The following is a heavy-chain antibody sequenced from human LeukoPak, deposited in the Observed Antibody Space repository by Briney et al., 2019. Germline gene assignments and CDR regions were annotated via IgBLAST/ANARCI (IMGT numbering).Heavy chain of an antibody. CDR3: SRGQGCAY. Sequence: GGSLRLSCAASGFDFDNYWMTWVRQASGKGLEWVANMNQDGSEQYYVDSVKGRFTISRDNGKKSLYLQMNSLRAEDTAVYYCSRGQGCAYWGQGTLVTVSS. D-gene: IGHD2-8*01. CDR2: MNQDGSEQ. J-gene: IGHJ4*02. CDR1: GFDFDNYW. V-gene: IGHV3-7*04.